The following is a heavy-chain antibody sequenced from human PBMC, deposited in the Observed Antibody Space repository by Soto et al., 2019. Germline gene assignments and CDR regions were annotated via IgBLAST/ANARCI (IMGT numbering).Heavy chain of an antibody. CDR1: GFTFSSYA. D-gene: IGHD6-19*01. Sequence: EVQLLESGGGLVQPGGSQRLSCTASGFTFSSYALSWVRQAPGKGLEWVSSISGSGGSTYYADSVKGRVTISRDNSTNTLYLQMSSLRAEDTAVYYCAKDSLKKPVTGPVDCWGQGTVVTVAS. V-gene: IGHV3-23*01. CDR3: AKDSLKKPVTGPVDC. J-gene: IGHJ4*02. CDR2: ISGSGGST.